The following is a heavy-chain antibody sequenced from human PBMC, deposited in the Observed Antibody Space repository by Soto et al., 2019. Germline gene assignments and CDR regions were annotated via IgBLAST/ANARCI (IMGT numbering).Heavy chain of an antibody. CDR1: GFTFSSYA. CDR2: ISYDGSNK. J-gene: IGHJ3*02. CDR3: ARDLEQWLVRGAFDI. V-gene: IGHV3-30-3*01. D-gene: IGHD6-19*01. Sequence: GGSLRLSCAASGFTFSSYAMHWVRQAPGKGLEWVAVISYDGSNKYYADSVKGRFTISRDNSKNTLYLQMNSLRAEETAVYYCARDLEQWLVRGAFDIWGQGTMVTVSS.